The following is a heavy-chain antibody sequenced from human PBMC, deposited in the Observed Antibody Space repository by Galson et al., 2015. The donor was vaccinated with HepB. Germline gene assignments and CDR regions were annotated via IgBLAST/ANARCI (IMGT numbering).Heavy chain of an antibody. Sequence: SLRLSCAASGFTFNIYALHWVRQAPGKGLEWVAVISDDGSKKHYGDSVKGRFSISRDNSKNTLLLQMNSLRIGDTALYYCARTRKNSNTYYPLFDYWGQGVLVTVSS. J-gene: IGHJ4*02. V-gene: IGHV3-30*04. CDR3: ARTRKNSNTYYPLFDY. CDR1: GFTFNIYA. CDR2: ISDDGSKK. D-gene: IGHD2/OR15-2a*01.